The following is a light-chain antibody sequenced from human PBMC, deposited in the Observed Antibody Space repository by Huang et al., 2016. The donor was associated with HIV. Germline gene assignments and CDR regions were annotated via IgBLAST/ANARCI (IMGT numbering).Light chain of an antibody. Sequence: DIQMTQSPSSLSASVGDRVTITCRASQNINTYLNWYQQKRGKAPKLLIYPASTLESGVPSRFSGSGSGTDFTLTINSLQPEDSASYYCQQSYSTLFTFGPGTKIDVK. CDR1: QNINTY. J-gene: IGKJ3*01. CDR2: PAS. V-gene: IGKV1-39*01. CDR3: QQSYSTLFT.